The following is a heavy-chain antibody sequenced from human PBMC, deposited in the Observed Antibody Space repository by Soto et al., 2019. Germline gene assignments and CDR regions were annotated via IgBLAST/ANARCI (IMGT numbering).Heavy chain of an antibody. D-gene: IGHD5-18*01. CDR1: GGSISSGNW. Sequence: VQLQESGPGLVKHSGTLSLTCAVSGGSISSGNWWSWVRQSPRKGLEWIGEISHSGNTNHNPSLKSPVTISIDKSKNQFSLKLTSVTAADTAVYYCASHRGNTYGPYDYWGQGTLVTVSS. J-gene: IGHJ4*02. V-gene: IGHV4-4*02. CDR3: ASHRGNTYGPYDY. CDR2: ISHSGNT.